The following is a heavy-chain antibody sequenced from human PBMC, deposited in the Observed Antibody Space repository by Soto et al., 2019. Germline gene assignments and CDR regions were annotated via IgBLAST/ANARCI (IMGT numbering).Heavy chain of an antibody. CDR1: GFTFSNYW. V-gene: IGHV3-7*03. CDR2: IKKDETEE. D-gene: IGHD2-2*01. J-gene: IGHJ4*02. CDR3: AAYCSSISCTPFHGYS. Sequence: EVQLVESGGGLVQPGGSLRLSCAASGFTFSNYWMSWVRQAPGKGLEWVANIKKDETEEYYVDCVKGRFTISRDNAKNSLFLQMNSLRAEDTAVYYCAAYCSSISCTPFHGYSWGQGTLVTVSS.